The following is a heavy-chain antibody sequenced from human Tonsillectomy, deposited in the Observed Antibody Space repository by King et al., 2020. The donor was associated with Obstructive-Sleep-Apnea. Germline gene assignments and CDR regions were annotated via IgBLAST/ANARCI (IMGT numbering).Heavy chain of an antibody. Sequence: QLQESGPGLVKPSETLSLTCTVSGGSISSYYWSWIRQPPGKGLEWIGYIYYSGSTNYNPSLKSRVTISVDTSKNQFSLKLSSVTAADTAVYYCARPNRYCSSTSCRFYWYFDLWGRGTLVTVSS. CDR2: IYYSGST. CDR3: ARPNRYCSSTSCRFYWYFDL. CDR1: GGSISSYY. J-gene: IGHJ2*01. V-gene: IGHV4-59*01. D-gene: IGHD2-2*01.